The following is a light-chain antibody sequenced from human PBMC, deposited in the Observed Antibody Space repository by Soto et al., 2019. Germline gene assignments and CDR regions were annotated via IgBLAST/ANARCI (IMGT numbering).Light chain of an antibody. V-gene: IGKV1-5*01. CDR2: DAS. CDR3: QQYENYWT. J-gene: IGKJ1*01. Sequence: DIPMTQSPSTLSATAGDRVTITCRASQSISSWLAWYPQKPGKAPKLLIYDASNLESGVPSRFSGSGSGTEVTLTIRNLQPDDFTTYYCQQYENYWTFGQGTKVEI. CDR1: QSISSW.